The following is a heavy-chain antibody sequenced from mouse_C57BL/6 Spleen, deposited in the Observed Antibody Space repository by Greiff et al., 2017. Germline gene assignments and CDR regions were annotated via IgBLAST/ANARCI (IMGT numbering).Heavy chain of an antibody. Sequence: VQLKESGAELVKPGASVKLSCTASGFNIKDYYMHWVKQRTEQGLEWIGWIDPEDGETKSASKFQGKATITADTSSNTAYLQLSSLTSEDTAVYYCARDSPLPKDYWGQGTSVTVSS. CDR2: IDPEDGET. CDR1: GFNIKDYY. CDR3: ARDSPLPKDY. D-gene: IGHD2-12*01. J-gene: IGHJ4*01. V-gene: IGHV14-2*01.